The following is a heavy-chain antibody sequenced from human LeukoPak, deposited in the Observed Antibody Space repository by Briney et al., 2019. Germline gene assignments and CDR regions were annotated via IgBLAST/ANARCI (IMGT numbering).Heavy chain of an antibody. Sequence: PGGSLRLSCAASGFTFSSYAMHWVRQAPGKGLEWVAVISYDGSNKYYVDSVKGRFTISRDNSKNTLYLQMNSPRAEDTAVYYCARASGWTPDAEYFQHWGQGTLVTVSS. CDR3: ARASGWTPDAEYFQH. CDR2: ISYDGSNK. V-gene: IGHV3-30-3*01. J-gene: IGHJ1*01. D-gene: IGHD6-19*01. CDR1: GFTFSSYA.